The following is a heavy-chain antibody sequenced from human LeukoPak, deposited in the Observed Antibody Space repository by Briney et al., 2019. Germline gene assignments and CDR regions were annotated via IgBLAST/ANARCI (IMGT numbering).Heavy chain of an antibody. CDR3: AGHMTGSLNWFDP. V-gene: IGHV4-59*08. CDR2: IYYSGST. D-gene: IGHD2-15*01. J-gene: IGHJ5*02. Sequence: SETLSLTCTVSGGSISSYYRSWIRQPPGKGLEWIGYIYYSGSTNYNPSLKSRVTISVDTSKNQFSLKLSSVTAADTAVYYCAGHMTGSLNWFDPWGQGTLVTVSS. CDR1: GGSISSYY.